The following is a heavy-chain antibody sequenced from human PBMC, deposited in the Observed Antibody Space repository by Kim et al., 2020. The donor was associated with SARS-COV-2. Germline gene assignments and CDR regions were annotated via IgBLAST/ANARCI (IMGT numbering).Heavy chain of an antibody. CDR1: GFTVINAW. V-gene: IGHV3-15*01. Sequence: GGSLRLSCVASGFTVINAWMSWVRQAPGKGLEWVARIKGKADGWTIDYAAPVSGRFTISRDDSIDTLYLQMNRLKTEDTAVYFCTSHAWFDPWGQGTLVTVSS. CDR3: TSHAWFDP. CDR2: IKGKADGWTI. J-gene: IGHJ5*02.